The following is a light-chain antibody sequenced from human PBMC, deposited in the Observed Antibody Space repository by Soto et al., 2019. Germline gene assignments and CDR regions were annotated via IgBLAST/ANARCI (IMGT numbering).Light chain of an antibody. CDR3: CSYAGRSNVV. CDR1: SSDVGSYNL. J-gene: IGLJ2*01. CDR2: EGY. V-gene: IGLV2-23*01. Sequence: QSALTQPASVSGSPGQSITISCTGTSSDVGSYNLVSWYQQHPGKAPKLVIYEGYKRPSGVSNRFSGSKSGNTASLTISGLQAEDESDYYCCSYAGRSNVVLGGGTKLTVL.